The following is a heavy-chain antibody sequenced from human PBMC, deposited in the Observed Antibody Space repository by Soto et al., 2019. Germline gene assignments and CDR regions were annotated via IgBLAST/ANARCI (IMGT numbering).Heavy chain of an antibody. V-gene: IGHV1-69*13. D-gene: IGHD5-12*01. J-gene: IGHJ3*02. CDR3: ARWGLGLRGVAFDI. CDR1: GGTFSSYA. Sequence: SVKVSFKASGGTFSSYAISWVRQAPGQGLEWMGGIIPIFGTANYAQKFQGRVTITADESTSTAYMELSSLRSEDTAVYYCARWGLGLRGVAFDIWGQGTMVTVSS. CDR2: IIPIFGTA.